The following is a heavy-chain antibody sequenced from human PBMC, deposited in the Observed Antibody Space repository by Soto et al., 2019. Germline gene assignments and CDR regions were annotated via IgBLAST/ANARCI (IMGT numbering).Heavy chain of an antibody. CDR3: ARDVATAGTHYGMDV. CDR1: GGTFSSYT. V-gene: IGHV1-69*08. CDR2: IIPILGIA. D-gene: IGHD6-13*01. Sequence: QVQLVQSGAEVKKPGSSVKVSCKASGGTFSSYTISWVRQAPGKGLEWMGSIIPILGIANYAQKFQGRVTITQDKSTSTCYMELISLRSEDKAVYYCARDVATAGTHYGMDVWGQGTTVTVSS. J-gene: IGHJ6*02.